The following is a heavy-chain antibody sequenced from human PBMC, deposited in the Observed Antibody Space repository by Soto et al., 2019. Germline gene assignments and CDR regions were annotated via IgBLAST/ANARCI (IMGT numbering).Heavy chain of an antibody. CDR3: AREGYYDSSGYYVGHGKFLGY. V-gene: IGHV4-59*12. CDR1: GGSINTYY. J-gene: IGHJ4*02. D-gene: IGHD3-22*01. CDR2: FYYSGSP. Sequence: PSETLSLTCTVTGGSINTYYWTWVREPPEKGLEWIGYFYYSGSPNYNPSLKSRVTISADTSKNQFSLKLSSVTAADTAVYYCAREGYYDSSGYYVGHGKFLGYWGQGMLVTVSS.